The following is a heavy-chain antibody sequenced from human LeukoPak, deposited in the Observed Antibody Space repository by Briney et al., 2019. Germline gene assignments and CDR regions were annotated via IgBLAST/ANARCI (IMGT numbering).Heavy chain of an antibody. CDR2: IYYSGST. CDR3: AGDGHDYGNNWFDP. V-gene: IGHV4-30-4*08. CDR1: GGSISSGDYY. Sequence: PSQTLSLTCTVSGGSISSGDYYWSWIRQPPGKGLEWIGYIYYSGSTYYNPSLKSRVTISVDTSKNQFSLKLSSVTAADTAVYYCAGDGHDYGNNWFDPWGQGTLVTVSS. D-gene: IGHD4-17*01. J-gene: IGHJ5*02.